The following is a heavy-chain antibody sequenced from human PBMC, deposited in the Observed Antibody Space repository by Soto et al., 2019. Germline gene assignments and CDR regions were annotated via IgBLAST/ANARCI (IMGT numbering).Heavy chain of an antibody. CDR1: GGSFSGYY. CDR3: ARGPLRFLANWFDP. D-gene: IGHD3-3*01. J-gene: IGHJ5*02. Sequence: QVQLQQWGAGLLKPSETLSLTCAVYGGSFSGYYWSWIRQPPGKGLEWIGEINHSGSTNYNPSLKRRVTISVDTSKNQFSLKLSSVTAADTAVYYCARGPLRFLANWFDPWGQGTLVTVSS. CDR2: INHSGST. V-gene: IGHV4-34*01.